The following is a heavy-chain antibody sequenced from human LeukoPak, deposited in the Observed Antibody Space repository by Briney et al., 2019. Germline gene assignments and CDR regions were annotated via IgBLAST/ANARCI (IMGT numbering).Heavy chain of an antibody. J-gene: IGHJ4*02. CDR2: IYYSGST. D-gene: IGHD3-22*01. CDR1: GGSISSSSYY. CDR3: ARHSGITMIVVVPEYFDY. Sequence: SETLSLTCTVSGGSISSSSYYWGWIRQPPGKGLEWIGSIYYSGSTYYNPSLKSRVAISVDTSKNQFSLKLSSVTAADTAVYYCARHSGITMIVVVPEYFDYRGQGTLVTVSS. V-gene: IGHV4-39*01.